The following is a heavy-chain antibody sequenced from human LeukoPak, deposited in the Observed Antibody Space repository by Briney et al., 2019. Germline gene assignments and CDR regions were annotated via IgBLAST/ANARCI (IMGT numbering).Heavy chain of an antibody. CDR2: ISSSISTI. CDR3: AELGITMIGGV. CDR1: GFTFSSYG. V-gene: IGHV3-48*04. J-gene: IGHJ6*04. D-gene: IGHD3-10*02. Sequence: GGALRLSCAASGFTFSSYGMTWVRQAPGKGLEWVSYISSSISTIYYAASVKGRFTISRDNAKNSLYLQMHSLRAEDTAVYYCAELGITMIGGVWGKGTTVTISS.